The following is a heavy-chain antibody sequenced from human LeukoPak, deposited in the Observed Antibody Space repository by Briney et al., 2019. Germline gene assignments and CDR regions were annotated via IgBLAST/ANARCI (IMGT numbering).Heavy chain of an antibody. CDR3: ARITGTTFYFDY. CDR1: GFTFSGYD. CDR2: ISYDGSNK. J-gene: IGHJ4*02. V-gene: IGHV3-30-3*01. Sequence: GRSLRLSCAASGFTFSGYDMHWVRQAPGKGLEWVAVISYDGSNKYYADSVKGRFTISRDNSKNTLYLQMNSLRAEDTAVYYCARITGTTFYFDYWGQGTLVTVSS. D-gene: IGHD1-7*01.